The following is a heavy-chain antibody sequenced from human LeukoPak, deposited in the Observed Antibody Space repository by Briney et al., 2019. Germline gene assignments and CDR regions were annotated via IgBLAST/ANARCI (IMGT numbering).Heavy chain of an antibody. D-gene: IGHD1-26*01. J-gene: IGHJ4*02. CDR1: GFTFSSYS. V-gene: IGHV3-48*02. CDR3: ASSGSYTFDY. Sequence: GGPLRLSCAASGFTFSSYSMNWVRQAPGKGLEWVSHITASGTAMFYADSVKGRFTISRDNAKNSLYLQMNSLRDEDTAVYYCASSGSYTFDYWGQGTLVTVSS. CDR2: ITASGTAM.